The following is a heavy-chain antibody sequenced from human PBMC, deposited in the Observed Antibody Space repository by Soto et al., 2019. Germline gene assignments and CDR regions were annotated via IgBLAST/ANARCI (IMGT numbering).Heavy chain of an antibody. V-gene: IGHV3-48*02. D-gene: IGHD3-10*01. CDR2: ITGSSTTI. CDR3: ARDRRLITAGVLDS. CDR1: GFTFSDYS. J-gene: IGHJ4*02. Sequence: PWGSLRLSCDVSGFTFSDYSMNWFRQSPGKGLEWVSFITGSSTTIYYADSVRGRFTISRDNAKNSLHLQMNSLRDEDTAVYFCARDRRLITAGVLDSWGQGTLVTVSS.